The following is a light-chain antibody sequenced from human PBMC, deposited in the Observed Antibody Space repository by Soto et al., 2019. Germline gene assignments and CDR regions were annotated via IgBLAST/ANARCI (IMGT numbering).Light chain of an antibody. CDR3: QQYYSTPQIT. V-gene: IGKV4-1*01. J-gene: IGKJ5*01. Sequence: DIVMTQSPDSLAVSLGERATINCKSSQSVLYSSNNKNYLAWYQQEPGQPPKLLIYWASTRESGVPDRFSGSGSGTDFTLTISSLQAEDVAVYYCQQYYSTPQITFGQGTRLEIK. CDR2: WAS. CDR1: QSVLYSSNNKNY.